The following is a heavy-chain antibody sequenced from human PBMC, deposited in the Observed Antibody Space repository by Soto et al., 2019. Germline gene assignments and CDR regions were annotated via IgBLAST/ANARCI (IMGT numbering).Heavy chain of an antibody. Sequence: QVQLQASGPGLVKPSQTLSLTCTVSGGPIRSDRYYWSWIRQHPGKGLEWIAYIYYSGTNYDHPSLRSRVTISVHTSKNQFCLKLSQLTAADTVVYYCVRDSSMAKGTSNFDYWSQGTLVIVSS. D-gene: IGHD3-10*01. J-gene: IGHJ4*02. V-gene: IGHV4-31*03. CDR1: GGPIRSDRYY. CDR3: VRDSSMAKGTSNFDY. CDR2: IYYSGTN.